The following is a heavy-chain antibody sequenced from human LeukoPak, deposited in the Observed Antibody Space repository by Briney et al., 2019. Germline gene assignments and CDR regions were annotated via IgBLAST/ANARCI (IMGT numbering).Heavy chain of an antibody. CDR1: GFTFDEYA. V-gene: IGHV3-9*01. Sequence: GGSLRLSCAASGFTFDEYAMHWVRQAPGKGLEWVSGISWNGGSLDYVDSVKGRLTISRDNAKNSLYLQMNSLRPEDTALYFCAKGTGRYWAFFDSWGQGTHVIVSS. D-gene: IGHD1-26*01. CDR2: ISWNGGSL. J-gene: IGHJ4*02. CDR3: AKGTGRYWAFFDS.